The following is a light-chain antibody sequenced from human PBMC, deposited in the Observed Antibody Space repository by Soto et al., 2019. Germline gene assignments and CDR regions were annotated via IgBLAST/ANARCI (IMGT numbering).Light chain of an antibody. CDR3: QQSYGSSWT. CDR2: AAS. J-gene: IGKJ1*01. V-gene: IGKV1-39*01. Sequence: DIQMTQSPSSLSASVGDRVTITCRASQSISSYLNWYQQKPGKAPNLLIYAASSLQSGVPSRFSGSGSGTDFTLTISSLQPEDFATYYCQQSYGSSWTFVQGTTVEIK. CDR1: QSISSY.